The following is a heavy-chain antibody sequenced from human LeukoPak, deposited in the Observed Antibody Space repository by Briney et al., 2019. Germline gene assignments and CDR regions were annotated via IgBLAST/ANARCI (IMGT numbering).Heavy chain of an antibody. V-gene: IGHV4-39*01. CDR2: IYYSGST. D-gene: IGHD6-19*01. CDR1: GGAISSSSYY. CDR3: ARRGWHYYYHYYMDV. Sequence: SETLSLTCTVSGGAISSSSYYWGWIRQPPGKGLECIGSIYYSGSTYYNPSLTSRVTISVDTSKNQLSLKLSAVPAADTAVYYCARRGWHYYYHYYMDVWGKGTTVTVCS. J-gene: IGHJ6*03.